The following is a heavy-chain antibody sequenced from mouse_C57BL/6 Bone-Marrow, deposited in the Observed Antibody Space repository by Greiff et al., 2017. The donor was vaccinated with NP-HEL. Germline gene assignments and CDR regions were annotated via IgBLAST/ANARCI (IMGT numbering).Heavy chain of an antibody. D-gene: IGHD1-1*01. CDR1: GYTFTSYW. CDR2: TNPSNGGT. CDR3: ARIHDGSSYRYWYFEV. Sequence: QVQLQQPGTELVKPGASVKLSCKASGYTFTSYWMHWVKQRPGQGLEWIGNTNPSNGGTNYNEKFKSKATLTVDKSSSTAYMQLSSLTSEDSAVYYCARIHDGSSYRYWYFEVWGTGTTVTVSS. J-gene: IGHJ1*03. V-gene: IGHV1-53*01.